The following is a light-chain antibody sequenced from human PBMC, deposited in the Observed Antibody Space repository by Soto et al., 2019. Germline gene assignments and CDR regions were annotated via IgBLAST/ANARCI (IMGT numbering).Light chain of an antibody. CDR3: QHYHSYPYT. Sequence: DIQMTQSPSTLSASVGARVTITCRASQSIGGWLAWYQQRPGKAPRLLIYDASSVESGVPSRFSGSRSGTKFTLAISSLQPGDFATYYGQHYHSYPYTFGQGTKLEIK. CDR1: QSIGGW. J-gene: IGKJ2*01. V-gene: IGKV1-5*01. CDR2: DAS.